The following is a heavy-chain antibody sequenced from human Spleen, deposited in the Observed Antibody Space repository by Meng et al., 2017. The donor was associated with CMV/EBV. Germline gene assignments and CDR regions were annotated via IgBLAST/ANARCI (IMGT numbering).Heavy chain of an antibody. D-gene: IGHD3-9*01. CDR1: QFTFSSNW. CDR3: ARQFHILTATWDC. Sequence: GESLKISCAASQFTFSSNWIHWVRQAPGKGLEWVAVISYDGRNKYYLDSAKGRFTISRDDSRNTVYLQMNSLRADDTAVYYCARQFHILTATWDCWGQGTLVTVSS. V-gene: IGHV3-30*03. J-gene: IGHJ4*02. CDR2: ISYDGRNK.